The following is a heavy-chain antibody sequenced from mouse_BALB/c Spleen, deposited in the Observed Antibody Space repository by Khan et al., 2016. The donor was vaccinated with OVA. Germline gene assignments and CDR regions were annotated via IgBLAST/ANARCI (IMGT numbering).Heavy chain of an antibody. Sequence: QVRLQQSGAELVRPGTSVKLSCKASGYSFTSYWMNWVKQRPGQGLEWIGLIHPSDSETRLNQKFKDKATLTVDTSSSTAYMQLSSPPSEDSAVYYCARGTTTSYWYFDVWGAGTTVTVSS. D-gene: IGHD1-1*01. J-gene: IGHJ1*01. CDR3: ARGTTTSYWYFDV. V-gene: IGHV1-59*01. CDR1: GYSFTSYW. CDR2: IHPSDSET.